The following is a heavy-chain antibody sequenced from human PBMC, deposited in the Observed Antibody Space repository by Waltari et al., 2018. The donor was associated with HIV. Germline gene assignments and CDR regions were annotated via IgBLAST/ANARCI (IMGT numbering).Heavy chain of an antibody. V-gene: IGHV4-34*01. CDR3: ARGLGYCSGGSCQD. D-gene: IGHD2-15*01. CDR2: INHSGST. Sequence: QVQLQQWGAGLLKPSETLSLTCAVYGGSFSGYYWSWIRQPPGKGLEWIGEINHSGSTNYNPSLKSRVTISVDTSKNQFSLKLSSVTAADTAVYYCARGLGYCSGGSCQDWGQGTLVTVSS. J-gene: IGHJ4*02. CDR1: GGSFSGYY.